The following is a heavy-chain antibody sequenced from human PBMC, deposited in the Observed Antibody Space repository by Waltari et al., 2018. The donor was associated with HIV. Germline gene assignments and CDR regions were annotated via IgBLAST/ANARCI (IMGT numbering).Heavy chain of an antibody. CDR3: ARAQLLMTTVTKPRFDP. V-gene: IGHV4-34*01. J-gene: IGHJ5*02. Sequence: QVQLQQWGAGLLKPSETLSLTCAVYGGSFSGYYWSWIRQPPGKGLEWIGEINQNGATNHNPSLKGRVTISVDTSKNQFSLKLSSVTAADTAVYYWARAQLLMTTVTKPRFDPWGQGTLVTVSS. CDR2: INQNGAT. D-gene: IGHD4-17*01. CDR1: GGSFSGYY.